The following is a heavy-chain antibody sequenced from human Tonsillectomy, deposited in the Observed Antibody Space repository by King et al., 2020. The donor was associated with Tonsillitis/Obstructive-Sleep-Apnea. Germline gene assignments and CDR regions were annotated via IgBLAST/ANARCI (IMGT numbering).Heavy chain of an antibody. CDR3: AREDSGTYPDAFDV. CDR2: IIPILDIS. V-gene: IGHV1-69*10. CDR1: GGTFSSCA. Sequence: QLVQSGAEVKKPGSSVKVSCKASGGTFSSCAISWVRQAPGQGLEWMGGIIPILDISNYAQKFQGRVTITADKSTTTAYMDLSSLRSEDTAVYYCAREDSGTYPDAFDVWGQGTMFTVSS. J-gene: IGHJ3*01. D-gene: IGHD1-26*01.